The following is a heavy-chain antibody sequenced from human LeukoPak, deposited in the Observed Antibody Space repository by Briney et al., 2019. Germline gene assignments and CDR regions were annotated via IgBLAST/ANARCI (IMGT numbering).Heavy chain of an antibody. CDR3: ARHGAGTTGRLYYYNGMDV. J-gene: IGHJ6*02. CDR1: GDSISSYY. Sequence: TSETLSLTCTVSGDSISSYYWSWIRQSPGKGLEWIGHIYYSGGTRYNASLKSRLTISVDTSKKQFSLKVTSVTAADTAVYYCARHGAGTTGRLYYYNGMDVWGQGTRSPSP. V-gene: IGHV4-59*08. D-gene: IGHD4-11*01. CDR2: IYYSGGT.